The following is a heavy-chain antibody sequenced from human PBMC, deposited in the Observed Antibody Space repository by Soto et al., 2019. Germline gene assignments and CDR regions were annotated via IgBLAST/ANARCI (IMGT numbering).Heavy chain of an antibody. V-gene: IGHV1-69*13. CDR2: IIPIFGTA. D-gene: IGHD6-19*01. J-gene: IGHJ4*02. CDR3: ARVAGNGEQWLVTFDY. Sequence: SVKVSCKASGGTFSSYAISWVRQAPGQGLEWMGGIIPIFGTANYAQKFQGRVTITADESTSTAYMELSSLRSEDTAVYYCARVAGNGEQWLVTFDYWGQGTLVTVSS. CDR1: GGTFSSYA.